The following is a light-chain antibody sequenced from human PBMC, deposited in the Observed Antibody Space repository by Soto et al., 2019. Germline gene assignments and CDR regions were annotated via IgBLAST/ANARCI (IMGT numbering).Light chain of an antibody. CDR1: QSLFYSANKKNY. J-gene: IGKJ3*01. Sequence: DIVMTQSPDALAVSLGERATINCMSSQSLFYSANKKNYVAWYQQNPGQPPKLLIYWASTRESGVPDRFSGRGSGTDFTLTLSSMKAEDVAVYYCQRYGTSPLTFGPGTKVDI. V-gene: IGKV4-1*01. CDR2: WAS. CDR3: QRYGTSPLT.